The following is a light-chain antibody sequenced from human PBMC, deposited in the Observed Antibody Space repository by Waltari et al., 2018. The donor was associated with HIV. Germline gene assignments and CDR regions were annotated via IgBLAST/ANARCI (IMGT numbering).Light chain of an antibody. J-gene: IGLJ1*01. CDR3: CSYADSSLV. Sequence: QSALTQPPTVSASPGQSITISCTATTSAVGSYNLVSWYQQHPGKAPKLMIHEDTTRPSGVSNRFSGSKSGNTASLTISGLLAEDEAEYYCCSYADSSLVFGTGTKVSVL. V-gene: IGLV2-23*01. CDR2: EDT. CDR1: TSAVGSYNL.